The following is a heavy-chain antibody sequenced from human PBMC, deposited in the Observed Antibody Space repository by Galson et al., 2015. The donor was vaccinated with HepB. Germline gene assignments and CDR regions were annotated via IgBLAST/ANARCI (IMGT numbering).Heavy chain of an antibody. V-gene: IGHV6-1*01. CDR3: ARNYDSTGYQLNYFDP. CDR2: TYYRSRWNN. CDR1: GDSVSSNRAA. J-gene: IGHJ5*02. Sequence: CAISGDSVSSNRAAWNWIRQSPSRGLEWLGRTYYRSRWNNDYAVSVKSRITINPDTSKNQFSLQLNSVSPADTAVYYCARNYDSTGYQLNYFDPWGQGTLVTVSS. D-gene: IGHD3-22*01.